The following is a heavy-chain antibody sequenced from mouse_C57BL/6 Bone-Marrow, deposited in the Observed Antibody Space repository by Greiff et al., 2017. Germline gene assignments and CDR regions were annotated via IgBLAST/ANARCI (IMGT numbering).Heavy chain of an antibody. CDR3: ARRYGNYDY. CDR2: ISSGGSYT. D-gene: IGHD2-10*02. Sequence: EVNLVESGGDLVKPGGSLKLSCAASGFTFSSYGMSWVRQTPDKRLEWVATISSGGSYTYYPDSVKGRFTISRDNAKNTLYLQMSSLKSEDTAMYYCARRYGNYDYWGQGTTLTVSS. V-gene: IGHV5-6*02. CDR1: GFTFSSYG. J-gene: IGHJ2*01.